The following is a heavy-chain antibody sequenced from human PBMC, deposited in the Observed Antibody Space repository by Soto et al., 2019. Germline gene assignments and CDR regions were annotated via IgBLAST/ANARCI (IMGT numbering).Heavy chain of an antibody. J-gene: IGHJ5*02. CDR1: GFTFSSYA. D-gene: IGHD2-2*02. CDR3: AKVYCSSTSCYMSDRYNWFDP. CDR2: ISGSGGST. V-gene: IGHV3-23*01. Sequence: GGSLRLSCAASGFTFSSYAMSWVRQAPGKGLEWVSAISGSGGSTYYADSVKGRFTISRDNSKNTLYLQMNSLRAEDTAVYYCAKVYCSSTSCYMSDRYNWFDPWGQGTLVTVSS.